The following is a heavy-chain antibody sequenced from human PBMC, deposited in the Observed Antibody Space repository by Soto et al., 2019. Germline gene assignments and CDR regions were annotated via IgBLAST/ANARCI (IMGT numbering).Heavy chain of an antibody. CDR2: ISGHNGNT. D-gene: IGHD3-22*01. CDR1: DYSFTSYG. V-gene: IGHV1-18*04. Sequence: ASVKVSCKASDYSFTSYGISWVRQAPGQGPEWMGWISGHNGNTNHPQSLQGRVTMTTDTSRNTAYMELRSLRSDDTAVYYCARHRFNYYDDTVYYYFDYWGRGTLVTV. CDR3: ARHRFNYYDDTVYYYFDY. J-gene: IGHJ4*02.